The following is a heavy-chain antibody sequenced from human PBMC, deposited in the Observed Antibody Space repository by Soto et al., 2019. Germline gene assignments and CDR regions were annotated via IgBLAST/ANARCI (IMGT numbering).Heavy chain of an antibody. CDR3: ARDLPAAEDY. D-gene: IGHD6-25*01. V-gene: IGHV3-74*01. CDR2: INSDGSNT. CDR1: GFTFSRYW. Sequence: EVQLVASGGGLVQPGGSLRLSCAASGFTFSRYWMHWVRQAPGKGLVWVSHINSDGSNTNYADSVKGRFTISRDNAKNTLYLQVNSLRAEDTAVYYCARDLPAAEDYWGQGTLVTVSS. J-gene: IGHJ4*02.